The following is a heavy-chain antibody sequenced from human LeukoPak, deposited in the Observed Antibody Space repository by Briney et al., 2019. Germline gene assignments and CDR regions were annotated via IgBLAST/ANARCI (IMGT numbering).Heavy chain of an antibody. J-gene: IGHJ4*02. CDR2: INEGNGNT. Sequence: ASVRVSYKDSGYTFTIYIIQWGRQAPGERGERMGWINEGNGNTKYLQKFQGRVTITRDISASTAYMELSRLRSEDTAVYYCARVHHWLAQPFDYWVQGPLVPVSS. CDR1: GYTFTIYI. V-gene: IGHV1-3*01. D-gene: IGHD6-19*01. CDR3: ARVHHWLAQPFDY.